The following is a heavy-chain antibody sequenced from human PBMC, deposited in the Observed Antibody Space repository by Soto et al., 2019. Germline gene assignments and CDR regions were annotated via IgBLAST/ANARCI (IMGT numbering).Heavy chain of an antibody. CDR2: ISYDGSNK. Sequence: PGGSLRLSCAASGFTFSSYGMHWVRQAPGKGLEWVAVISYDGSNKYYADSVKGRFTISRDNSKNTLYLQMNSLRAEDTAVYYCAKAARLWGSGGSRPGAFDIWGQGTMVTVSS. CDR1: GFTFSSYG. D-gene: IGHD2-15*01. J-gene: IGHJ3*02. CDR3: AKAARLWGSGGSRPGAFDI. V-gene: IGHV3-30*18.